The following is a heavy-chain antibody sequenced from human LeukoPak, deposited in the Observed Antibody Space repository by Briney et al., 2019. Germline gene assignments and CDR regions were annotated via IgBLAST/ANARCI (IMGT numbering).Heavy chain of an antibody. CDR2: INAGNGNT. Sequence: ASVKVSCKASGYTFTSYAMHWVRQAPGQRLEWIGWINAGNGNTKYSQKFQGRVTITRDTSASTAYMELSSLRSEDTAVYYCARDQTPYYDFWSGYGLSFDYWGQGTLVTVSS. CDR1: GYTFTSYA. D-gene: IGHD3-3*01. CDR3: ARDQTPYYDFWSGYGLSFDY. V-gene: IGHV1-3*01. J-gene: IGHJ4*02.